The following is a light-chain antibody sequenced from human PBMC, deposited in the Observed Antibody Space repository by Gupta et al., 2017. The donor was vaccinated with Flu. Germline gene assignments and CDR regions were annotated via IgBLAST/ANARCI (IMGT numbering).Light chain of an antibody. Sequence: QSVLTQPPSVSVAPGHRVTISCTGSSCNNGAGYDVHWYQQLPGTAPKLLIYGHTKRHSGVPDRFDGAKSGTLASRDITGLKAEDEADYYCQSYDSFGVFGGGTKLTVL. CDR2: GHT. J-gene: IGLJ3*02. CDR3: QSYDSFGV. CDR1: SCNNGAGYD. V-gene: IGLV1-40*01.